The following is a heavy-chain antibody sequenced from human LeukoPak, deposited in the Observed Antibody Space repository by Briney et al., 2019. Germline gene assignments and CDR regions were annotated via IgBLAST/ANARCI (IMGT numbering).Heavy chain of an antibody. V-gene: IGHV4-59*01. CDR2: IYHSGST. CDR1: GGSIRSYY. Sequence: SETLSLTCSVSGGSIRSYYWSWLRQPPGKGLEWIGYIYHSGSTDYNPSLKSRVTISLDTSKNQFSLKLSSVTAADTAVYYCARVLCLGYCSSTSWGSGFDPWGQGTLVTVSS. CDR3: ARVLCLGYCSSTSWGSGFDP. J-gene: IGHJ5*02. D-gene: IGHD2-2*01.